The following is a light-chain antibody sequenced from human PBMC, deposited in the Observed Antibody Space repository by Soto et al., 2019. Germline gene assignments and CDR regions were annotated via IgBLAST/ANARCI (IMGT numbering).Light chain of an antibody. J-gene: IGKJ1*01. CDR1: QSISSY. CDR3: QQSYSTPGT. CDR2: AAS. V-gene: IGKV1-39*01. Sequence: DIQMTQSPSSLSASVGDRVTITCRASQSISSYLNWYQQKPGKAPKLLIYAASSLQSGVPSRFSGSGSGTDFTRTISSLQPEDFATYYSQQSYSTPGTVGQGTKVEIK.